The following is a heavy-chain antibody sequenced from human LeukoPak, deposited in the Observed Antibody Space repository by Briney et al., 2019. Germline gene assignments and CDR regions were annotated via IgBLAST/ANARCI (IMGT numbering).Heavy chain of an antibody. CDR1: GFSFSNYA. CDR3: AKSVGTYCFDH. D-gene: IGHD7-27*01. V-gene: IGHV3-30*09. CDR2: ISYDGSNK. J-gene: IGHJ4*02. Sequence: GGSLRLSCAASGFSFSNYAMHWVRQAPGKGLEWVAVISYDGSNKYDADSVKGRFAISRDNSKNTLYLQMNSLRAEDTAVYYCAKSVGTYCFDHWGQGALVTVSS.